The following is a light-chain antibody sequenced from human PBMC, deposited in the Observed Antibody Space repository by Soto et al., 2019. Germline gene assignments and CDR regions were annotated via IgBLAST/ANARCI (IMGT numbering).Light chain of an antibody. CDR3: QSYDSSLRGV. J-gene: IGLJ1*01. V-gene: IGLV1-47*02. CDR2: SNN. CDR1: SSNIGSNY. Sequence: QSVLTQPPSASGTPGQRVTISCSGSSSNIGSNYVYWYQQLPGTAPKLLIYSNNQRPSGVPDRFSGSKSGTSASLAISGLRSEDEADYYCQSYDSSLRGVFGTGTKLTVL.